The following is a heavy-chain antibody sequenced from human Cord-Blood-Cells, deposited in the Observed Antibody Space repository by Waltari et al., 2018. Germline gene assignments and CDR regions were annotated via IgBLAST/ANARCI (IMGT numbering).Heavy chain of an antibody. CDR2: FEPEEGET. CDR3: ATRSGSSSERGDY. CDR1: GYTLTELS. J-gene: IGHJ4*02. Sequence: QVQLVQSGAEVKKPGASVKVSCKVSGYTLTELSMHWVRQAPGKGLEWMGGFEPEEGETNSAQKFQGRVTMTEDTSTDTAYMELSSLRSEDTAVYYCATRSGSSSERGDYWGQGPLVTVSS. D-gene: IGHD6-6*01. V-gene: IGHV1-24*01.